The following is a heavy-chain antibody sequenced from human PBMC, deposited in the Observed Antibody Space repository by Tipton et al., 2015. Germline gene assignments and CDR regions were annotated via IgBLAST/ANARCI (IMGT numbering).Heavy chain of an antibody. J-gene: IGHJ6*02. CDR1: GGSISSGGSY. CDR3: ARNLYAGNEGAWNHYYGMDV. Sequence: LRLSCTVSGGSISSGGSYWSWIRQHPGEGLEWLGYIYYSGSTYYNPSLKSRLAISLDTSKNQFSLNLTSVTAADTAVYYCARNLYAGNEGAWNHYYGMDVWGQGTTVIVSS. D-gene: IGHD4-23*01. CDR2: IYYSGST. V-gene: IGHV4-31*02.